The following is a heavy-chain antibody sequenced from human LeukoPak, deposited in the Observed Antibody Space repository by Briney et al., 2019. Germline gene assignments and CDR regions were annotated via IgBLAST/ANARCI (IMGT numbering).Heavy chain of an antibody. D-gene: IGHD5-24*01. CDR1: GYTFTKSY. CDR3: ARIRDGYNDAYDI. V-gene: IGHV1-46*01. J-gene: IGHJ3*02. CDR2: INPGGDNT. Sequence: ASVKVSCKASGYTFTKSYIHWVRQAPGQRREWMGLINPGGDNTKYAQNFQGRVTMTSDTSARTVYMELSSLRSEDTAIYYCARIRDGYNDAYDIWGQGTVVTVPS.